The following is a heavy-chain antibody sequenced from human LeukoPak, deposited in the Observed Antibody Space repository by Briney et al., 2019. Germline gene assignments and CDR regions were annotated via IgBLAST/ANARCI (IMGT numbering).Heavy chain of an antibody. Sequence: ASVKVSCKASGYTFTGYYMHWVRQAPGQGLEWMGWINPNSGGTNYAQKFQGRVTMARDTSISTAYMELSRLRSDDTAVYYCARERIAARGTLGYWGQGTLVTVST. D-gene: IGHD6-6*01. V-gene: IGHV1-2*02. CDR3: ARERIAARGTLGY. CDR2: INPNSGGT. CDR1: GYTFTGYY. J-gene: IGHJ4*02.